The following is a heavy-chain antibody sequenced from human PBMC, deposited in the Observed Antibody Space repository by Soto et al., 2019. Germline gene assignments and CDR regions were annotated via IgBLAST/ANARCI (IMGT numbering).Heavy chain of an antibody. V-gene: IGHV3-30*18. D-gene: IGHD6-25*01. CDR1: GFTFSTYV. CDR2: ISYDGSNK. CDR3: AKDGSKSAYHYYGMDV. J-gene: IGHJ6*02. Sequence: GSLRLSCAASGFTFSTYVMHWVRQAPGRGLEWVAVISYDGSNKYYVDSVKGRFTISRDNSKKTLYLQMNSLRAEDTAVYYCAKDGSKSAYHYYGMDVWGQGTTVTVSS.